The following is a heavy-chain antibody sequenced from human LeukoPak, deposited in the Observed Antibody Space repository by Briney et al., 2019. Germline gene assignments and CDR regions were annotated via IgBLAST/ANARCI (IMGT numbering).Heavy chain of an antibody. CDR3: ARVGRSGNWYFDL. V-gene: IGHV4-59*01. J-gene: IGHJ2*01. Sequence: SETLSLTCTVSGGSISSYYWSWIRQPPGKGLEWIGYIYYSGSTNYNPSLKSRVTISVDTSKNQFSLKLSSVTAADTAVYYCARVGRSGNWYFDLRGRGTLVTVSS. CDR2: IYYSGST. D-gene: IGHD1-26*01. CDR1: GGSISSYY.